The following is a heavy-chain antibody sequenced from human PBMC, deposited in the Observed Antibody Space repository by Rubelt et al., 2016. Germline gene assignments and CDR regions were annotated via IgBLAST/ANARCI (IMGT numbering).Heavy chain of an antibody. CDR2: VNHAAVT. V-gene: IGHV4-34*02. D-gene: IGHD3-10*01. J-gene: IGHJ4*02. Sequence: QVQLQQWGEGLLKPSETLSLTCVVSGGSFSGYSWSWVRQPPEKGLEWIGDVNHAAVTVYSPSLKSRVTISLDTSKNHLSRGLDSGTAAETAVYYCARGASPWYYGTNDYYHYWGPGSQVVVSS. CDR3: ARGASPWYYGTNDYYHY. CDR1: GGSFSGYS.